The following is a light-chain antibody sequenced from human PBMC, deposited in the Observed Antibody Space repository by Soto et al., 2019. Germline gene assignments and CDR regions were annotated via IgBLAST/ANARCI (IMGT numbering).Light chain of an antibody. V-gene: IGKV1-39*01. CDR3: QQTYSNRWT. CDR2: AAS. J-gene: IGKJ1*01. CDR1: QSFDNY. Sequence: DIQMTQSPSSLSASVGDRVTITCRASQSFDNYLNWYQQKPGKAPKLLIYAASTLQSGVPSRFSASGSGTDFTLTISSLQPEDFATYYCQQTYSNRWTFGQGTKVDIK.